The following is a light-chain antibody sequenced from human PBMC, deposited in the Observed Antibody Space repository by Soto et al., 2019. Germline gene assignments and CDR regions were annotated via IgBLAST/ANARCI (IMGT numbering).Light chain of an antibody. J-gene: IGKJ4*01. CDR3: QQYGTSPPLT. CDR1: QSVSSNY. V-gene: IGKV3-20*01. CDR2: GAS. Sequence: EIVLTQSPGTLSLSPGERATLSCRASQSVSSNYLAWYQQKPGQAPRLLIYGASSRATGIPDRFSGSGSATDFTLTISRLEPEDVAVDYCQQYGTSPPLTFGGGTKVEIK.